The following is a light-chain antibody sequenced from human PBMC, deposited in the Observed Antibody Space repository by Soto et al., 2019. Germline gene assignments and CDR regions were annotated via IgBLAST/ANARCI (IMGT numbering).Light chain of an antibody. Sequence: QIAQAPSSPSASVGGRGTIPFRASQGIRNDLGWYQQKPGKAPKRLIYAASSLQSGVPSRFSGSGSGTEFTLTISSLQPEDFATYYCLQHNSYPLTFGQGTRLEI. CDR3: LQHNSYPLT. CDR1: QGIRND. CDR2: AAS. V-gene: IGKV1-17*01. J-gene: IGKJ5*01.